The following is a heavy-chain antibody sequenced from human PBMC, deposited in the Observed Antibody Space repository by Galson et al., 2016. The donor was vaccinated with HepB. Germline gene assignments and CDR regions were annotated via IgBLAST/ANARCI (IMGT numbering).Heavy chain of an antibody. CDR2: ISGSGDET. CDR1: GFTFSSYA. J-gene: IGHJ2*01. V-gene: IGHV3-23*01. Sequence: SLRLSCAASGFTFSSYAITWVRQAPGKGLDWVSTISGSGDETNYADSVKGRFTLSRDNSKNTLYLQMTSLRAEDTAVYYCASGIAVTTSNSFWYFDLWGRGTLVTVPS. CDR3: ASGIAVTTSNSFWYFDL. D-gene: IGHD3-10*01.